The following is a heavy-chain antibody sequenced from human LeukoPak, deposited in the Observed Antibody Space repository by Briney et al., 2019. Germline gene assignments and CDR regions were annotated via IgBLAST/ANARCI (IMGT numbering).Heavy chain of an antibody. CDR3: SKGETDAGTLTHVY. D-gene: IGHD1-7*01. Sequence: GGSLRLSCAASGFTFSNYAMSWVRRAPGEGLEWVSAVSGSGTTTHYADSVKGRFIVSRDNAQNTVLLQLHSLGADDTAVYFCSKGETDAGTLTHVYWGQGTLVTVSS. CDR1: GFTFSNYA. V-gene: IGHV3-23*05. J-gene: IGHJ1*01. CDR2: VSGSGTTT.